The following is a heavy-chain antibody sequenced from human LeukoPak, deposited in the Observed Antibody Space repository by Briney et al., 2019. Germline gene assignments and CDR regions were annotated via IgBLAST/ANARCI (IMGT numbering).Heavy chain of an antibody. J-gene: IGHJ4*02. CDR2: ISWNSGSI. V-gene: IGHV3-9*01. CDR3: AKDWYSSSWYYFDY. Sequence: PGRSLRLSCAASGFTFDDYAMHWVRQAPGKGLEWVSGISWNSGSIGYADSVKGRFTISRDNAKNSLYLQMNSPRAEDTALYYCAKDWYSSSWYYFDYWGQGTLVTVSS. CDR1: GFTFDDYA. D-gene: IGHD6-13*01.